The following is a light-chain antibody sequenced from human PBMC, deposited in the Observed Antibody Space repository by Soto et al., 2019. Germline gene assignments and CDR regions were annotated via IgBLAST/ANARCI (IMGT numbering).Light chain of an antibody. Sequence: QSVLTQPRSVSGSPGQSVTISCTGTSTDVGHSNSVSWYRQHPGKAPKLIIYDVTHRPSGVPERFSGSKSGNTASLTSSGLQSADQRDYYCCSYAGARVFGRGTKLTVL. V-gene: IGLV2-11*01. J-gene: IGLJ3*02. CDR3: CSYAGARV. CDR1: STDVGHSNS. CDR2: DVT.